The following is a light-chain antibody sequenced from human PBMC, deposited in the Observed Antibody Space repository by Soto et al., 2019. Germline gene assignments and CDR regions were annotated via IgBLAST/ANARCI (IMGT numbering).Light chain of an antibody. V-gene: IGKV2-28*01. CDR3: MQALQTPWT. Sequence: DIVMTQSPLSLPVTPGEPASISCRSSQSLLHINGYNYLDWYLKKPGQSPQLLIYLGSNRASGVPDRFSGSGSGTDFTLKISRVEAEDVGVYYCMQALQTPWTFGQGTKVEIK. J-gene: IGKJ1*01. CDR1: QSLLHINGYNY. CDR2: LGS.